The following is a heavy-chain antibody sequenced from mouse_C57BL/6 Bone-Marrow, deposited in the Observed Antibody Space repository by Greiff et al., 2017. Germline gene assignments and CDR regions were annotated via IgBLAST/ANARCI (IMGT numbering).Heavy chain of an antibody. CDR3: ARYPPRYGSRWYFDV. D-gene: IGHD1-1*01. Sequence: QVQLQQSGAELAKPGASVKLSCKASGYTFTSYWMHWVKQRPGQGLEWIGYINPSSGYTKYNQKFKDKATLTADKSSSTAYMQLRRLAYEDSAVDCCARYPPRYGSRWYFDVWGTGTTVTVSS. V-gene: IGHV1-7*01. J-gene: IGHJ1*03. CDR2: INPSSGYT. CDR1: GYTFTSYW.